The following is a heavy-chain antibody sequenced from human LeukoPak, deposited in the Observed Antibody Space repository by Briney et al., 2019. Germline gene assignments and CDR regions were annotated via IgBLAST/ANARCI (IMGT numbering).Heavy chain of an antibody. CDR2: ISYSGTT. CDR1: GGSISSYY. V-gene: IGHV4-59*08. J-gene: IGHJ4*02. D-gene: IGHD3-22*01. Sequence: PSETLSLTCTVSGGSISSYYWSWIRQPPGKGLEWIGYISYSGTTNYNPSLKSRLTISVDTSKNQFSLKLSSVTAADTAMYYCARHRTQGSGYHPWGQGTLVTVSS. CDR3: ARHRTQGSGYHP.